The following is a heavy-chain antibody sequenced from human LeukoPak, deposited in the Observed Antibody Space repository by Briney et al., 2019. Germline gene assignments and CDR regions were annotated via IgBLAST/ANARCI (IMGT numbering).Heavy chain of an antibody. Sequence: GGSLRLSCAASGFPFSSYWMHWVRQAPGKGLVWVSRINSDGISTSYADSVKGRFTISRDNAKNTLYLQMNSLRADDTAVYYCAKGGATVIDYWGQGTLVTVSS. V-gene: IGHV3-74*01. D-gene: IGHD4-17*01. CDR1: GFPFSSYW. CDR3: AKGGATVIDY. J-gene: IGHJ4*02. CDR2: INSDGIST.